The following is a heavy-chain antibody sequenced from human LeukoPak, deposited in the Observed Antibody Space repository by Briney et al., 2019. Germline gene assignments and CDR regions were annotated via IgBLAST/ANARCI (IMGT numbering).Heavy chain of an antibody. J-gene: IGHJ6*02. CDR1: GYTFTGYY. Sequence: ASVKVSCKASGYTFTGYYMHWVRQAPGRGLEWMGWINPNSGGTNYAQKFQGRVTMTRDTSISTAYMELSRLRSDDTAVYYCARASYYYYYGMDVWGQGTTVTVSS. CDR3: ARASYYYYYGMDV. V-gene: IGHV1-2*02. CDR2: INPNSGGT.